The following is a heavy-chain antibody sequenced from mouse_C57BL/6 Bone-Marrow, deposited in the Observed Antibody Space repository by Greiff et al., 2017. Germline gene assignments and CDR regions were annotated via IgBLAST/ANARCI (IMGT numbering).Heavy chain of an antibody. D-gene: IGHD2-12*01. CDR1: GYTFTSYW. CDR3: ARYRDDVNCDYWYFDV. CDR2: IYPGSGST. J-gene: IGHJ1*03. Sequence: VQLQQPGAELVKPGASVKMSCKASGYTFTSYWITWVKQRPGQGLEWIGDIYPGSGSTNYNEKFKSKATLTVDTSSSTAYMQLSSLTSEDSAVYYWARYRDDVNCDYWYFDVWGRGTTVTVSS. V-gene: IGHV1-55*01.